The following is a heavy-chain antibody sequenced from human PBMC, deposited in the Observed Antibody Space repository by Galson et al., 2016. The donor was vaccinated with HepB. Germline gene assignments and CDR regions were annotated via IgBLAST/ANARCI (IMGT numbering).Heavy chain of an antibody. D-gene: IGHD1-26*01. Sequence: SLRLSCAASGFTFSSYGMHWVRQAPGKGLEWVAVISYDGSYKYYADSVKGRFTISRDNSMDTLYLQMNSLRVEDTARYYCARDALGTWDLTTWGQGTLVSVSS. CDR2: ISYDGSYK. CDR3: ARDALGTWDLTT. V-gene: IGHV3-30*03. CDR1: GFTFSSYG. J-gene: IGHJ1*01.